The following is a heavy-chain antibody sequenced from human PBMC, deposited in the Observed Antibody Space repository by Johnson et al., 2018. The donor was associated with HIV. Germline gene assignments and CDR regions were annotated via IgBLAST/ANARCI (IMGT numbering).Heavy chain of an antibody. Sequence: QVQLVESGGGLVQPGGSLRLSCAASGFTFSNYAMSWVRQAPGNGLEWVAVISYDGSNKYYADSVKGRLTISRENAKNSLYLQMSSLRAEDTALYFCARDRRHYYDSSGYPDYDAFDIWGQGTMVTVSS. J-gene: IGHJ3*02. CDR3: ARDRRHYYDSSGYPDYDAFDI. V-gene: IGHV3-30-3*01. CDR2: ISYDGSNK. D-gene: IGHD3-22*01. CDR1: GFTFSNYA.